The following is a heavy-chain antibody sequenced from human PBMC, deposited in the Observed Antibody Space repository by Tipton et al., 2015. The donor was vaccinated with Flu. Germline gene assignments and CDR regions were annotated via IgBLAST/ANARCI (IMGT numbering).Heavy chain of an antibody. J-gene: IGHJ4*02. CDR2: IYFNGDT. CDR3: ARGFSRDYYDSGTYGY. D-gene: IGHD3-22*01. CDR1: GASINIGGYY. V-gene: IGHV4-31*03. Sequence: TLSLTCTVSGASINIGGYYWTWIRQLPGKGLEWIGYIYFNGDTSYNPSLEGRLTISADTSKNQFSLSLTSVTAADTALYFCARGFSRDYYDSGTYGYWGRGPLVPVSS.